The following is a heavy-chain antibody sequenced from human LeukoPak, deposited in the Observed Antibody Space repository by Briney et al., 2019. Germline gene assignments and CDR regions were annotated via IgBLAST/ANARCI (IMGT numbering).Heavy chain of an antibody. CDR2: FYHTGST. CDR1: SYSLSSHYY. D-gene: IGHD3-16*02. J-gene: IGHJ4*02. Sequence: PSETLSLTCTVSSYSLSSHYYWGWIRQTPEKGLEWIGSFYHTGSTYYNPSLKSRVSISLDTSTNQFSLILTSVTAADTAVYYCAREITFGGVIGYWGQGTLVTVSS. V-gene: IGHV4-38-2*02. CDR3: AREITFGGVIGY.